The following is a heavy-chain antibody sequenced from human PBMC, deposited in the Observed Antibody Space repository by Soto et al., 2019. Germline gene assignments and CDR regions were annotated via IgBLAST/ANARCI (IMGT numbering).Heavy chain of an antibody. V-gene: IGHV1-69*06. J-gene: IGHJ6*02. CDR2: IIPIFGTA. Sequence: ASVKVSCKASGGTFSSYAISWVRQAPGQGLEWMGGIIPIFGTANYAQKFQGRVTITADKSTSTAYMELSSLRSEDTAVYYCAKRSYYYYYGMDVWGQGTTVTVSS. CDR3: AKRSYYYYYGMDV. CDR1: GGTFSSYA.